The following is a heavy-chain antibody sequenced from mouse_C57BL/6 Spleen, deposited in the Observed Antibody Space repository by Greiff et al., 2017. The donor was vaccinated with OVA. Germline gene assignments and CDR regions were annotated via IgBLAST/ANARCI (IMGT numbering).Heavy chain of an antibody. CDR3: ARWDGNYERYFDV. Sequence: QVQLKESGAELARPGASVKLSCKASGYTFTSYGISWVKQRTGQGLEWIGEIYPRSGNTYYNEKFKGKATLTADKSSSTAYMELRSLTSEDSAVYFCARWDGNYERYFDVWGTGTTVTVSS. J-gene: IGHJ1*03. V-gene: IGHV1-81*01. CDR2: IYPRSGNT. D-gene: IGHD2-1*01. CDR1: GYTFTSYG.